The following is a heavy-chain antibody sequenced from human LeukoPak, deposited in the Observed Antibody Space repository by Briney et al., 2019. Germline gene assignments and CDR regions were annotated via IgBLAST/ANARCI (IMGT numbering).Heavy chain of an antibody. V-gene: IGHV5-51*01. D-gene: IGHD4-11*01. CDR3: ARGPHDYSNYGWFDP. Sequence: GESLKISCKGSGYSFTSYWIGWVRQMPGKGLEWMGIIYPGDSDTRYSPSFQGQVTISADKSISTAYLQWSSLKASDTAMYYCARGPHDYSNYGWFDPWGQGTLVTVSS. J-gene: IGHJ5*02. CDR2: IYPGDSDT. CDR1: GYSFTSYW.